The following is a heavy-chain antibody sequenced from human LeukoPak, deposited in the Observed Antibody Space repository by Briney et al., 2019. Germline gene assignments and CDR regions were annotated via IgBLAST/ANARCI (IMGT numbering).Heavy chain of an antibody. Sequence: GGSLRLSCTASGFTFGDYAMSWVRQAPGKGLEYVSAISSNGGSTYYADSVKGRFTISRDNSKNTLHLQMSSLRAEDTAVYYCVGVRWFGGSNWFDPWGQGTLVTVSS. CDR3: VGVRWFGGSNWFDP. J-gene: IGHJ5*02. D-gene: IGHD3-10*01. V-gene: IGHV3-64D*09. CDR2: ISSNGGST. CDR1: GFTFGDYA.